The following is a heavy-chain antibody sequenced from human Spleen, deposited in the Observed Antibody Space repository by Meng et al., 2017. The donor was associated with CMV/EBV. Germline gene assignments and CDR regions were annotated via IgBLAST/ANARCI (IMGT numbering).Heavy chain of an antibody. CDR3: ARGRDSSGYSLPNYYYYGMDV. D-gene: IGHD3-22*01. J-gene: IGHJ6*02. V-gene: IGHV4-34*01. Sequence: GSLRLSCAVYGGSFSGYYWSWIRQPPGKGLEWIGEINHSGSTNNNPSLKSRVTIAVDTPKNQFSLKLSSVTAADTAVYYCARGRDSSGYSLPNYYYYGMDVWGQGTTVTVSS. CDR2: INHSGST. CDR1: GGSFSGYY.